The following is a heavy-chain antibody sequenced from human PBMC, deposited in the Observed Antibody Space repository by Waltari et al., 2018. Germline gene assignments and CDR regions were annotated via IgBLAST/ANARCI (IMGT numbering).Heavy chain of an antibody. CDR1: GYSLSSGYS. CDR2: IYHSGST. Sequence: QVQLQETGPGLVKPSETMSLTCAVSGYSLSSGYSWGWFRQPPGKGLEWIGSIYHSGSTYYNPSLKSRVTISVDTSKNQFSLKLSSVTAADTAVYYCARERGSTVVTQIFDYWGQGTLVTVSS. J-gene: IGHJ4*02. V-gene: IGHV4-38-2*02. D-gene: IGHD4-17*01. CDR3: ARERGSTVVTQIFDY.